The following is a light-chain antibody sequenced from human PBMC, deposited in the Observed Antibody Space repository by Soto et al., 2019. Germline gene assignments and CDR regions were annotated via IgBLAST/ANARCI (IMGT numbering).Light chain of an antibody. V-gene: IGKV3-15*01. CDR2: GVS. CDR1: QSVRSD. Sequence: VRRLSQGSMSFSGREGDIVGRVASQSVRSDLAWYQHKPGLAPRLLIYGVSTRATGIPVRFSCSGSGTEFTLSISSLQSEESAIYYCQHYNNLPLTFGGGTKLEIK. J-gene: IGKJ4*01. CDR3: QHYNNLPLT.